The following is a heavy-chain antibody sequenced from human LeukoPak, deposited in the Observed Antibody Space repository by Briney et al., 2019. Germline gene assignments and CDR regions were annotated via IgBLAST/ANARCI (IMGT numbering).Heavy chain of an antibody. CDR2: IIPIFGTA. CDR1: GGTFSSYA. V-gene: IGHV1-69*13. J-gene: IGHJ4*02. Sequence: EASVKVSCKASGGTFSSYAISWVRQAPGQGLEWMGGIIPIFGTANYAQKFQGRVTITADESTSTAYMELSSLRSEDTAVYYCATTYYYDSSGYPGSNYFDYWGQGTLVTVSS. D-gene: IGHD3-22*01. CDR3: ATTYYYDSSGYPGSNYFDY.